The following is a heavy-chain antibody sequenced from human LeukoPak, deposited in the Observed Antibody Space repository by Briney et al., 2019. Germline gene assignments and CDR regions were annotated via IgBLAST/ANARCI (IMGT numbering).Heavy chain of an antibody. V-gene: IGHV4-39*01. CDR2: IYYSGST. J-gene: IGHJ4*02. CDR3: ARCNGDFSYYFDY. Sequence: SETLSLTCTVSVGSISSSSYYWGWIRQPPGKGLEWIGSIYYSGSTYYNPSLKSRVTISVDTSKNQFSLKLSSVTAADTAVYYCARCNGDFSYYFDYWGQGTLVTVSS. D-gene: IGHD4-17*01. CDR1: VGSISSSSYY.